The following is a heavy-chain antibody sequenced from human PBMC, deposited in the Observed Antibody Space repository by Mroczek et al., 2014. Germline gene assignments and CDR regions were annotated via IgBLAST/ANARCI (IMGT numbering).Heavy chain of an antibody. J-gene: IGHJ4*02. CDR1: GFTFDDYA. V-gene: IGHV3-9*01. CDR3: AKGGEPIGFIQMSGTRGIDY. D-gene: IGHD3-3*01. CDR2: ISWNSGSI. Sequence: VQLVQSGGGLVQPGRSLRLSCAASGFTFDDYAMHWVRQASGKGLEWVSGISWNSGSIGYADSVKGRFTISRDNAKNSLYLQMNSLRAEDTALYYCAKGGEPIGFIQMSGTRGIDYWGQGTPGHRLL.